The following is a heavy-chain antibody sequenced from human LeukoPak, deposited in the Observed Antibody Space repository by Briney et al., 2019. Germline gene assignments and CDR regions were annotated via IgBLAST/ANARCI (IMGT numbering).Heavy chain of an antibody. D-gene: IGHD3-10*01. Sequence: GGSLRLSCAASGFTVSSNYMSWVRQAPGKGLEWVSVIYSGGSTYYADSVKGRLTISRDNSKNTLYLQMNSLRAEDTAVYYCARDYPTHYYGSGSYHYGMDVWGKGTTVTVSS. CDR3: ARDYPTHYYGSGSYHYGMDV. V-gene: IGHV3-53*01. CDR2: IYSGGST. J-gene: IGHJ6*04. CDR1: GFTVSSNY.